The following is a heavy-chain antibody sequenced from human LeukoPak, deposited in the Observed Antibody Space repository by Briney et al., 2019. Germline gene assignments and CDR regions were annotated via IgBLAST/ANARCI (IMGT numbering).Heavy chain of an antibody. D-gene: IGHD3-9*01. Sequence: PGGSLRLSCAASGFTFSSYAMNWVRQAPGKGLEWVSGISGTGTGTYYADSVKGRFTISRDNSKNTLYPQMNSLRAEDTAVYYCAKCTRVDWLPIDYWGQGTLVTVSS. J-gene: IGHJ4*02. CDR2: ISGTGTGT. CDR3: AKCTRVDWLPIDY. V-gene: IGHV3-23*01. CDR1: GFTFSSYA.